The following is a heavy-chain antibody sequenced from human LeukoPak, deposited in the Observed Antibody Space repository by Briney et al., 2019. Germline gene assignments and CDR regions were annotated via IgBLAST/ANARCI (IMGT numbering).Heavy chain of an antibody. D-gene: IGHD5-12*01. J-gene: IGHJ5*02. Sequence: ASVKVSCKASGYTFTYYYIHWMRQAPGQGLEWMGWINPDSGDTSYAQKFQGRVTMTRDTSISTAYMELSRLRSDDTAVYYCASLYSGYGPWGQGTLVAVSS. V-gene: IGHV1-2*02. CDR3: ASLYSGYGP. CDR2: INPDSGDT. CDR1: GYTFTYYY.